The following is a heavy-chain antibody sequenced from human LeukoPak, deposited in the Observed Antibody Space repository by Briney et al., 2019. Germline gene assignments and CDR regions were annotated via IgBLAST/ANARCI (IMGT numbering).Heavy chain of an antibody. CDR2: IYSSGST. CDR1: GGSLKNYY. D-gene: IGHD3-10*01. V-gene: IGHV4-59*01. Sequence: SETLSLTCTVSGGSLKNYYWTWLRQPPGEGLELIGYIYSSGSTSSHPPLKSRMTISVDTSKNQFSLRLKYVAAADAAVYYCARDVPRGTGYMDVWGKGTTVTVSS. J-gene: IGHJ6*03. CDR3: ARDVPRGTGYMDV.